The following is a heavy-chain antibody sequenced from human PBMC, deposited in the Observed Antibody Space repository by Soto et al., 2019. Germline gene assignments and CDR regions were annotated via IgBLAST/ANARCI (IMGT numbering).Heavy chain of an antibody. CDR1: GFTFSSYA. J-gene: IGHJ4*02. Sequence: EVQLLESGGGLVQPGGSLRLSCAASGFTFSSYAMSWVRQAPGKGLEWVSATSGSGGSTYYADSVKGRFTISRDNSKNTLYLQMNSLRAEDTAVYYCAKERSGGCDSSGYYCYYFDYWGQGTLVTVSS. V-gene: IGHV3-23*01. CDR3: AKERSGGCDSSGYYCYYFDY. CDR2: TSGSGGST. D-gene: IGHD3-22*01.